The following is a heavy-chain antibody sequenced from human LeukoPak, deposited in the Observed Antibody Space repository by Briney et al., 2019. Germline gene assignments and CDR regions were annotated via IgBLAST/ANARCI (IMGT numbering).Heavy chain of an antibody. CDR3: ARAQGDPYSDWYFDL. D-gene: IGHD3-16*01. Sequence: SVKVSCTASGGTFSSYAISWVRQAPGQGLEWMGGIIPIFGTANYAQKFQGRVTITADESTSTAYMELSSLRSEDTAVYYCARAQGDPYSDWYFDLWGRGTLVTVSS. V-gene: IGHV1-69*13. CDR1: GGTFSSYA. J-gene: IGHJ2*01. CDR2: IIPIFGTA.